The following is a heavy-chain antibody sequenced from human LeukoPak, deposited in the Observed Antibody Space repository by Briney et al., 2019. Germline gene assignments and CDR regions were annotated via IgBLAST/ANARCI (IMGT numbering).Heavy chain of an antibody. J-gene: IGHJ4*02. V-gene: IGHV1-46*01. CDR2: SNPGGGAT. CDR3: ARATQIYHIVVVPAAADY. CDR1: GDTFINDY. Sequence: ASVKVSCKASGDTFINDYIHWVRQAPGQGLEWMGVSNPGGGATTYAQKFQGRVTMTRDMSTSTVYMELRSLRSADTAVYYCARATQIYHIVVVPAAADYWGQGTLVTVSS. D-gene: IGHD2-2*01.